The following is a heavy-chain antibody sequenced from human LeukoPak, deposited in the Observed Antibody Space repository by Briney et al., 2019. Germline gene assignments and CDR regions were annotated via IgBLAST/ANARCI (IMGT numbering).Heavy chain of an antibody. V-gene: IGHV3-15*04. CDR1: GLTVTNAW. Sequence: PGGSLRLSCAASGLTVTNAWMNWVRQAPGKGLEWVGRIASKTDGGTTDYAAPVKGRFTISRDDSKNTLFLQMNSLKTEDTAVYYCARDFNDYGDYYFDYWGQGTLVTVSS. CDR3: ARDFNDYGDYYFDY. CDR2: IASKTDGGTT. J-gene: IGHJ4*02. D-gene: IGHD4-17*01.